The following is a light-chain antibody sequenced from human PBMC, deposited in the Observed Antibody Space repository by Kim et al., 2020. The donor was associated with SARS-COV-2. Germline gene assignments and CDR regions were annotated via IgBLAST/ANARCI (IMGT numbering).Light chain of an antibody. V-gene: IGLV3-1*01. J-gene: IGLJ2*01. CDR3: QACDTTVV. Sequence: VSVSPGQTAGITCSGDQLGDKYVCWYQQKPGQSPVLVIYQDKNRPSGIPERFSGSNSGNTATLTISGTQAMDEADYYCQACDTTVVFGGGTQLTVL. CDR1: QLGDKY. CDR2: QDK.